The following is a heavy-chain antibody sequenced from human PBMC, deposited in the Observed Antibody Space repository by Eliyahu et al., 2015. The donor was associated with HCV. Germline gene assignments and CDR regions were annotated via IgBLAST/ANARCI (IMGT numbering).Heavy chain of an antibody. D-gene: IGHD2-15*01. V-gene: IGHV1-69*01. Sequence: EVKKPGSSVKVSCXASGGTFSSYAISWVRQAPGQGLEXMGGIIPIFGTANYAQKFQGRVTITADESTSTAYMELSSLRSEDTAVYYCATSAPIVVVVAAYYYYYGMDVWGKGTTVTVSS. J-gene: IGHJ6*04. CDR1: GGTFSSYA. CDR2: IIPIFGTA. CDR3: ATSAPIVVVVAAYYYYYGMDV.